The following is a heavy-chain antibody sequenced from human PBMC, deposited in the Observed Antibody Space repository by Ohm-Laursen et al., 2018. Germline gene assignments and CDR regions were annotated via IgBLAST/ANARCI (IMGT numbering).Heavy chain of an antibody. CDR2: ISSSGTYI. D-gene: IGHD2-2*01. J-gene: IGHJ6*02. Sequence: SLRLSCAASGFTFSSYTMNWVRQAPGKGLEWVSSISSSGTYIHYADSMRGRFTISRDNAKNSLYLQMNSLRAEDTAVYYCARDIPYLYYGMDVWGQGTTVTVSS. CDR3: ARDIPYLYYGMDV. V-gene: IGHV3-21*01. CDR1: GFTFSSYT.